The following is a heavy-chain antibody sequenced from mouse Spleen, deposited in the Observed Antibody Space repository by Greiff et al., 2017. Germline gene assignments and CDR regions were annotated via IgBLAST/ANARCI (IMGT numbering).Heavy chain of an antibody. D-gene: IGHD2-4*01. J-gene: IGHJ3*01. CDR3: ARHDYDEDWFAY. CDR1: GFAFSSYD. CDR2: ISSGGGST. V-gene: IGHV5-12-1*01. Sequence: EVQLQESGGGLVKPGGSLKLSCAASGFAFSSYDMSWVRQTPEKRLEWVAYISSGGGSTYYPDTVKGRFTISRDNAKNTLYLQMSSLKSEDTAMYYCARHDYDEDWFAYWGQGTLVTVSA.